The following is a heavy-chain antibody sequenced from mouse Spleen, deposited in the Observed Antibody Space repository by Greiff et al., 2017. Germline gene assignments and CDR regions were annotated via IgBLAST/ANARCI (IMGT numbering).Heavy chain of an antibody. CDR1: GFTFSSYA. V-gene: IGHV5-9-3*01. Sequence: EVQLVESGGGLVKLGGSLKLSCAASGFTFSSYAMSWVRQTPEKRLEWVATISSGGGNTYYPDSVKGRFTISRDNAKNTLYLQMSSLKSEDTAMYYCARRPYYYGSSYWYFDVWGAGTTVTVSS. CDR2: ISSGGGNT. CDR3: ARRPYYYGSSYWYFDV. J-gene: IGHJ1*01. D-gene: IGHD1-1*01.